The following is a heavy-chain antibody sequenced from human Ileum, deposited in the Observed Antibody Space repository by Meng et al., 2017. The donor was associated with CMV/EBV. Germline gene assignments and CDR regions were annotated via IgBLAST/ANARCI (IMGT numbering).Heavy chain of an antibody. Sequence: GGSLRLSCAASGFTLSNYWMSWVRQAPGKGLEWVAHINQDGFQKFNVDSVEGRFTIYRDNAKNALYLRMDSLRVEDTAVYYCARILIGGGRYFDGWGQGTLVTVSS. CDR3: ARILIGGGRYFDG. V-gene: IGHV3-7*01. CDR1: GFTLSNYW. CDR2: INQDGFQK. D-gene: IGHD3-16*01. J-gene: IGHJ4*02.